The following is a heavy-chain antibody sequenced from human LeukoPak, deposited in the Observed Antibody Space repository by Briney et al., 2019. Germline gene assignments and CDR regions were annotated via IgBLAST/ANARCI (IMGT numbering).Heavy chain of an antibody. CDR2: ISSSSSYI. CDR3: ARDPYSSSWHTYYFDY. Sequence: PGGSLRLSCAASGFTFSSYSMNWVRQAPGKGLGWVSSISSSSSYIYYADSVKGRFTISRDNAKNSLYLQMNSLRAEDTAVYYCARDPYSSSWHTYYFDYWGQGTLVTVSS. V-gene: IGHV3-21*01. J-gene: IGHJ4*02. D-gene: IGHD6-13*01. CDR1: GFTFSSYS.